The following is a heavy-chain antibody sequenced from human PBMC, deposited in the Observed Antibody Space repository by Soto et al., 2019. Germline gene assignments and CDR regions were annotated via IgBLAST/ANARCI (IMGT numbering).Heavy chain of an antibody. CDR2: ISSSSSTI. V-gene: IGHV3-48*02. CDR3: ARAPISMIVVVISQLAFDI. Sequence: GGSLRLSCAASGFTFSSYSMNWVRRAPGKGLEWVSYISSSSSTIYYADSVKGRFTISRDNAKNSLYLQMNSLRDEDTAVYYCARAPISMIVVVISQLAFDIWGQGTMLTVSS. J-gene: IGHJ3*02. D-gene: IGHD3-22*01. CDR1: GFTFSSYS.